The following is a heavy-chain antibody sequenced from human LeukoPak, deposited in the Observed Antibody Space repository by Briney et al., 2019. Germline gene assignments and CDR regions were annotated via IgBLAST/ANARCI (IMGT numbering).Heavy chain of an antibody. J-gene: IGHJ4*02. CDR2: IYPGDSDT. Sequence: GESLKISCKGSGYRFTSYWIGWVRQMPGKGLEWMGIIYPGDSDTRYSPSFQGQVTISVDKSINTAYLQWSSLKASDTAMYYCARRSYDLLTGYYPDYWGQGTLVTVSS. CDR1: GYRFTSYW. CDR3: ARRSYDLLTGYYPDY. D-gene: IGHD3-9*01. V-gene: IGHV5-51*01.